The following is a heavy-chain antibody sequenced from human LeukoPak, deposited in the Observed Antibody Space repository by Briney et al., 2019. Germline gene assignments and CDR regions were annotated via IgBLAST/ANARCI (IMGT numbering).Heavy chain of an antibody. V-gene: IGHV1-46*01. J-gene: IGHJ4*02. Sequence: GASVKVSCKASGYTFTSYYMHWVQQAPGQGLEWMGIINPSGGSTSYAQKFQGRVTMTRDMSTSTVYMELSSLRSEDTAVYYCARAVLEAFITGTYYFDYWGQGTLVTVSS. CDR2: INPSGGST. D-gene: IGHD1-20*01. CDR1: GYTFTSYY. CDR3: ARAVLEAFITGTYYFDY.